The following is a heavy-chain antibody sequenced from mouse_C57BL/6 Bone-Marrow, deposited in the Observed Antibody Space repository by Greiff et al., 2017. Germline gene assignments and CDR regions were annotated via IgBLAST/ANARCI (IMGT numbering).Heavy chain of an antibody. CDR3: ARGGNYYGSSPFAY. Sequence: VQLQQSGAELMKPGASVKLSCKATGYTFTGYWIEWVKQRPGHGLEWIGEIVPGSGSTNYNEKFKGKATFTADTSANTAYMQLSSLTTEDSAIYYGARGGNYYGSSPFAYWGQGTLVTVSA. CDR2: IVPGSGST. J-gene: IGHJ3*01. D-gene: IGHD1-1*01. CDR1: GYTFTGYW. V-gene: IGHV1-9*01.